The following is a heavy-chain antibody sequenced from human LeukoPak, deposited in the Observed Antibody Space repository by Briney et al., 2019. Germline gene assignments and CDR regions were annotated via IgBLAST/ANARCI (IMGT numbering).Heavy chain of an antibody. V-gene: IGHV3-9*01. Sequence: GRSLRLSCAASGFTFDDYAMHWVRQAPGKGLEWVSGISWNSGSIGYADSVKGRFTISRDNAKNSLYLQMNSLRAEDTALYYCARDSDDRSGYDLWGYFDYWGQGTLVTVSS. D-gene: IGHD5-12*01. J-gene: IGHJ4*02. CDR3: ARDSDDRSGYDLWGYFDY. CDR1: GFTFDDYA. CDR2: ISWNSGSI.